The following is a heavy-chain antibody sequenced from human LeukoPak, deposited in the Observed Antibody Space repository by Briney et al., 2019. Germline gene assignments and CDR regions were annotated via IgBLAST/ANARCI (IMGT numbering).Heavy chain of an antibody. CDR1: GFTFGDYA. V-gene: IGHV3-49*04. D-gene: IGHD3-16*01. J-gene: IGHJ4*02. CDR2: IRSEAYGGTT. CDR3: TRREGGD. Sequence: GGSLRLSCTASGFTFGDYAMSWVRQAPGKGLEWVGFIRSEAYGGTTEYAASVKGRFTISRDDSKSIAYLQMNSLKTEDTAVYYCTRREGGDWGQGTLVTVSS.